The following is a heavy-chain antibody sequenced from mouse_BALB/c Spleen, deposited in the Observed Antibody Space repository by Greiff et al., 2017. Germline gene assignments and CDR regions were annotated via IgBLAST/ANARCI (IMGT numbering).Heavy chain of an antibody. J-gene: IGHJ3*01. Sequence: EVQLVESGPGLVKPSQSLSLTCTVTGYSITSDYAWNWIRQFPGNKLEWMGYISYSGSTSYNPSLKSRISITRDTSKNQFFLQLNSVTTEDTATYYCARYDYDWFAYWGQGTLVTVSA. V-gene: IGHV3-2*02. D-gene: IGHD2-4*01. CDR3: ARYDYDWFAY. CDR2: ISYSGST. CDR1: GYSITSDYA.